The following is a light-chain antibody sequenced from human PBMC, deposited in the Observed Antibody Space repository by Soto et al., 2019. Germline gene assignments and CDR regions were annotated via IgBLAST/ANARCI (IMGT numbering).Light chain of an antibody. CDR1: SSDVGAHNY. V-gene: IGLV2-8*01. Sequence: QSALTQPPSASGSRGQSVTISCTGTSSDVGAHNYVSWYQQHPGKAPKLMIYEVNKRPSGVPDRFSGSKSGNTASLTVSGLHADDEADYYCISYAGTAYVAIGGGTKLTVL. CDR2: EVN. J-gene: IGLJ2*01. CDR3: ISYAGTAYVA.